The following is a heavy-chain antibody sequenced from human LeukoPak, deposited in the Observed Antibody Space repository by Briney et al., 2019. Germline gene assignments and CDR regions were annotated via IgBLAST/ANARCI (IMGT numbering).Heavy chain of an antibody. V-gene: IGHV4-39*07. J-gene: IGHJ4*02. Sequence: SETLSLTCSVSGDSISSSGYYWGWLRQPPGKGLEWIGSMYYGGNTYYNASLKSRVTISVDTSKNLFSLKLNSVTAADTGVYYCARSKNGKCDYWGQGTLVTGSS. D-gene: IGHD1-26*01. CDR3: ARSKNGKCDY. CDR1: GDSISSSGYY. CDR2: MYYGGNT.